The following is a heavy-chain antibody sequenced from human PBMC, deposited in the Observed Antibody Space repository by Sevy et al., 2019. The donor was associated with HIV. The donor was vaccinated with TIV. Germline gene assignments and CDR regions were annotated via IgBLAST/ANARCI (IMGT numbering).Heavy chain of an antibody. Sequence: GGSLRLSCAASGFTFSAYWMNWVRQAPGKGLEWVANVGPDGGNKHYVDSVEGRFTISRDNAKNSLYLEMNSLRVEDTAVYYCAQERLGRFDSWGQGTLVTVSS. D-gene: IGHD1-26*01. J-gene: IGHJ4*02. CDR2: VGPDGGNK. CDR3: AQERLGRFDS. CDR1: GFTFSAYW. V-gene: IGHV3-7*01.